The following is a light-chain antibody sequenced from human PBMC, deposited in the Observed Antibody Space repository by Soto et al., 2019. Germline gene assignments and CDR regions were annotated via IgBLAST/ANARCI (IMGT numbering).Light chain of an antibody. CDR2: AAS. Sequence: EVVLSQFPGTVSLSPGERVTLSCRASQSVISKYLAWYQQRPGQAPRLLIYAASSRATGIPDRFSGSGSGTDFTLSISSLEPEDFAVYYCQQYGSSLTWTFGQGTKVEMK. V-gene: IGKV3-20*01. CDR3: QQYGSSLTWT. CDR1: QSVISKY. J-gene: IGKJ1*01.